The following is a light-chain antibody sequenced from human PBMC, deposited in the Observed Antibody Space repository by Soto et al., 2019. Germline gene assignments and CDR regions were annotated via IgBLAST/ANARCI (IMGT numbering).Light chain of an antibody. Sequence: QSVLTQPASVSGSPGQSITISCTGTSSDVGSYNLVSWYQQHPGKAPKLMIYEGSKRPSGVSNRFSGSKSGNTASLTISGLQAVDEADYYCCSYAGSSTYVFGIGTKVTVL. J-gene: IGLJ1*01. CDR1: SSDVGSYNL. CDR3: CSYAGSSTYV. V-gene: IGLV2-23*01. CDR2: EGS.